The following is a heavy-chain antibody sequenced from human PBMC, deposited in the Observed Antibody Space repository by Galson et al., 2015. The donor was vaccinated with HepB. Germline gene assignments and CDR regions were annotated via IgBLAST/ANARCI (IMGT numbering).Heavy chain of an antibody. V-gene: IGHV4-30-4*01. Sequence: LSLTCALSGGSIGDGEFYWTWVRQSPGKGLEWIGYIFNTGSTYYNPSLETRLTMSIDTSRNSFSLRLTSVTPADTAVYYCARDRGGCESAAQTVWARRAGGERDAFGVWGRGTMVIVS. CDR1: GGSIGDGEFY. CDR2: IFNTGST. J-gene: IGHJ3*01. D-gene: IGHD3-16*01. CDR3: ARDRGGCESAAQTVWARRAGGERDAFGV.